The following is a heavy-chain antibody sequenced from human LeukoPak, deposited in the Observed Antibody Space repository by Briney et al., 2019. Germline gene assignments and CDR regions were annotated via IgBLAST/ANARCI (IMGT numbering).Heavy chain of an antibody. V-gene: IGHV4-39*01. J-gene: IGHJ4*02. CDR3: ARLDYYYYSSGYLVVY. CDR1: GGSISSSSYY. Sequence: SETLSLTCTVSGGSISSSSYYWGWIRQPPGKGLEWIGSIHYSGSTYYNPSLKSRVTISVDTSKNQFSLKLSSVTAADTAVYYRARLDYYYYSSGYLVVYWGQGTLVTVSS. CDR2: IHYSGST. D-gene: IGHD3-22*01.